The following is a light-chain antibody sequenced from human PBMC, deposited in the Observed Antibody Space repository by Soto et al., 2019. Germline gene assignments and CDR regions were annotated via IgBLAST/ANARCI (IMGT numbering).Light chain of an antibody. V-gene: IGLV2-14*01. CDR1: SEDIGAYDY. CDR2: AVN. J-gene: IGLJ1*01. CDR3: SSYRSSDTLEV. Sequence: QSVLTQPASVSASPGQSIFISCTGTSEDIGAYDYVSWYQQHPGKAPKLILYAVNDRPPGVSSRFSGSKSGNTASLTISGVQPDDEADYYCSSYRSSDTLEVFGTGTKV.